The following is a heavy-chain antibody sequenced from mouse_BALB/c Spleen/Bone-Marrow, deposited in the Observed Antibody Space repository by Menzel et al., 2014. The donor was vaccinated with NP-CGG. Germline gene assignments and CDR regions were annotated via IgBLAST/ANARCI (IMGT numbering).Heavy chain of an antibody. J-gene: IGHJ1*01. CDR1: GYTFTDYY. CDR2: IYPGGGNT. Sequence: VQLQQSGPELVKPGASVKISCKASGYTFTDYYINWVKQKPGQGLEWIGWIYPGGGNTKYYEKFKGKATLTVDTSSSTAYMQLSSLTSEDTAVYFCARPPYYYGSSYYWYFDVWGAGTTVTVSS. V-gene: IGHV1-84*02. D-gene: IGHD1-1*01. CDR3: ARPPYYYGSSYYWYFDV.